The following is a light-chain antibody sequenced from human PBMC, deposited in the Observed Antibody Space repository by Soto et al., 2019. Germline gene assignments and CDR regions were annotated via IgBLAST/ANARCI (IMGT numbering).Light chain of an antibody. V-gene: IGKV1-39*01. CDR3: QQTSSTPPWT. CDR1: QSIASNY. Sequence: DIQMTQSPSSLSASVGDRVSITCRASQSIASNYLNWYQQKPGKAPNLLIYAASSLQSGVPSRFSGSGSGTDFTLTISSLQPEDFATYYCQQTSSTPPWTFDQGTKVEIK. J-gene: IGKJ1*01. CDR2: AAS.